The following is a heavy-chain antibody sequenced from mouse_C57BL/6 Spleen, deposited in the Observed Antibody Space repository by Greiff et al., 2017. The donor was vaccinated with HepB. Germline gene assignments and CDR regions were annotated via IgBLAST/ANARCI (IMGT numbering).Heavy chain of an antibody. Sequence: QVQLQQSGAELVKPGASVKISCKASGYAFSSYWLNWVKQRPGKGLEWIGQIYPGAGDTNYNGKFKGKATLTADKSSSTAYMQLSSLTSEDSAVYFWARSGGGDYVLYYFDYWGQGTTLTVSS. CDR3: ARSGGGDYVLYYFDY. V-gene: IGHV1-80*01. CDR1: GYAFSSYW. CDR2: IYPGAGDT. D-gene: IGHD2-13*01. J-gene: IGHJ2*01.